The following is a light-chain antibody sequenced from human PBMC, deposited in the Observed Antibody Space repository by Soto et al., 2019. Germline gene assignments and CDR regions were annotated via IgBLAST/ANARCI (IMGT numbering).Light chain of an antibody. J-gene: IGLJ2*01. V-gene: IGLV2-23*01. Sequence: QPASVSGSPGQSITISCTGTYNLVSWYQQHPGKVPKLMIYEDTKRPSGVSDRFSGSKSGNTASLTISGLQAEDEADYYCCSYAGITTLIFGGGTKLTVL. CDR3: CSYAGITTLI. CDR2: EDT. CDR1: YNL.